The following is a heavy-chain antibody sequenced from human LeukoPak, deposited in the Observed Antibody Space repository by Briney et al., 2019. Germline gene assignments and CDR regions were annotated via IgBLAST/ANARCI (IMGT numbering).Heavy chain of an antibody. J-gene: IGHJ5*02. Sequence: GGSLRLSCAGSGFTFRIYSMNWVRQAPGTGLEWVSSIGPSSGDIHYADSVKGRFTISRDNGKNSLYLQMNSLRAEDTAVYYCARDRGARGRGLAWGQGTQVTVSS. V-gene: IGHV3-21*01. D-gene: IGHD3-10*01. CDR2: IGPSSGDI. CDR1: GFTFRIYS. CDR3: ARDRGARGRGLA.